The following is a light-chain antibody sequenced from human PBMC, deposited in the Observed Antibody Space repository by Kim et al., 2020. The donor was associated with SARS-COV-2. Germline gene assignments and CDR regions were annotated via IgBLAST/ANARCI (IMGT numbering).Light chain of an antibody. J-gene: IGLJ2*01. V-gene: IGLV2-8*01. Sequence: QSALTQPPSASGSRGQSVTISCTGTSSDVGGYNYVSWYQQHPGKAPKLMIYEVSKRPSGVPDRFSGSKSGNTASLTVSGLQAEDEADYYCSSYAGSNNPVVFGGGTQLTVL. CDR1: SSDVGGYNY. CDR2: EVS. CDR3: SSYAGSNNPVV.